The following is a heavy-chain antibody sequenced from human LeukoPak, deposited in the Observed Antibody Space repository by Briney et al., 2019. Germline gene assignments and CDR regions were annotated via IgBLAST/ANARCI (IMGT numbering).Heavy chain of an antibody. D-gene: IGHD3-22*01. CDR2: IRYDGSNK. V-gene: IGHV3-30*02. Sequence: PGGSLRLSCAASGFTFSSYGMHWVRQAPGKGLEWVAFIRYDGSNKYYADSVKGRFTISRDNSKNTLYLQMNSLRAEDTAVYYCTRVPPPGDSSGYYWGYFDYWGQGTLVTVSS. J-gene: IGHJ4*02. CDR3: TRVPPPGDSSGYYWGYFDY. CDR1: GFTFSSYG.